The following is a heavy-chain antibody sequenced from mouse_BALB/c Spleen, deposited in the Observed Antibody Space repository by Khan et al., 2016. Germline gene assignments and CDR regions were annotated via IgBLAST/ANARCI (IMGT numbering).Heavy chain of an antibody. CDR3: ARWDLGSRRDYFDY. Sequence: EVELVESGPGLVKPSQSLSLTCSVTGYSITSGYYWNWIRQFPGNKLEWMGYISYDGSNNYNPSLKNRFSITRDTSRNQVFLKLDSGTTEDTATYYCARWDLGSRRDYFDYWGQGTTLTVSS. J-gene: IGHJ2*01. CDR1: GYSITSGYY. CDR2: ISYDGSN. V-gene: IGHV3-6*02. D-gene: IGHD1-1*01.